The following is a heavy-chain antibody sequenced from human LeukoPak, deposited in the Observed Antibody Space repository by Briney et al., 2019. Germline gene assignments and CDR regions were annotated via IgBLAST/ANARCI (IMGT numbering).Heavy chain of an antibody. CDR1: AYTLTELS. Sequence: ASVKVSCKVSAYTLTELSMHWMRQAPGKGLEWMGGFDPEDGETIYAQKFQGRVTMTEDTSTDTAYMDLSSLRSEDTAVYYCATDQKKWTTRYNYWGQGTPVTVSS. CDR2: FDPEDGET. J-gene: IGHJ4*02. V-gene: IGHV1-24*01. CDR3: ATDQKKWTTRYNY. D-gene: IGHD3-9*01.